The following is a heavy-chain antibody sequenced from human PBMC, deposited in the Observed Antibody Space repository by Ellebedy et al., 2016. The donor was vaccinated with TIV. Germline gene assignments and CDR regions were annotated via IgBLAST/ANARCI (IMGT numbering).Heavy chain of an antibody. V-gene: IGHV3-23*01. CDR1: GFTFSHYG. CDR3: TKWEMRLNYFTD. J-gene: IGHJ4*02. CDR2: INEHGRDT. Sequence: PGGSLRLSCVGSGFTFSHYGMHWVRQAPGKGLEWVSGINEHGRDTFHADSVKGRFTISRDNARNTVHLQLNGLRAEDTAVYYCTKWEMRLNYFTDWGRGALVTVSS. D-gene: IGHD1-26*01.